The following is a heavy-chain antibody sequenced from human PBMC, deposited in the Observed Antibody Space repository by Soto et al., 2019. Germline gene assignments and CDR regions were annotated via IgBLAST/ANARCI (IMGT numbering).Heavy chain of an antibody. J-gene: IGHJ3*02. Sequence: GGSLRLSCAASGFTVSSNYMSWVRQAPGKGLEWVSVIYSGGSTYYADSVKGRFTISRHNSKNTLYLQMNSLRAEDTAVYYCARDSGDSSGSGAFDIWGQGTMVTVSS. CDR1: GFTVSSNY. CDR2: IYSGGST. D-gene: IGHD3-22*01. CDR3: ARDSGDSSGSGAFDI. V-gene: IGHV3-53*04.